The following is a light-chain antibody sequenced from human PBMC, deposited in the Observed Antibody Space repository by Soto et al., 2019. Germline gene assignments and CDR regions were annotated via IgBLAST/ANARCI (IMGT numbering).Light chain of an antibody. CDR3: QQYYSHSKT. V-gene: IGKV1-5*03. Sequence: DIQMTQSPSTLSGSVGDRVTITCRASLSISGWLAWYQQKPGKAPKLLIYLASSLESGVPSRFSGSGSGTEFTLTISSLQPDDFATYYCQQYYSHSKTFGQGTKVDIK. CDR2: LAS. J-gene: IGKJ1*01. CDR1: LSISGW.